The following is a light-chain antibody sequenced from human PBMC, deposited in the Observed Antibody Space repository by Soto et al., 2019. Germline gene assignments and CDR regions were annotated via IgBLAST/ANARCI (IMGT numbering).Light chain of an antibody. Sequence: DIQMTQSPSPLSPSVGDKVTITCRASQTISSWLAWYQPKPGKAPKLLIYKASTLKSGGPSRLSGSGSGTEFTLTISSLQPDDFATYYCQHYNSYSEAFGQGTKVDI. V-gene: IGKV1-5*03. CDR2: KAS. J-gene: IGKJ1*01. CDR1: QTISSW. CDR3: QHYNSYSEA.